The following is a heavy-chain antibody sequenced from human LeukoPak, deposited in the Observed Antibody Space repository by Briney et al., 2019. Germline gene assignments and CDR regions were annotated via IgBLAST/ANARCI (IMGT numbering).Heavy chain of an antibody. V-gene: IGHV3-30*02. D-gene: IGHD2-2*01. CDR2: IRYDGSNK. CDR3: GKGRGVPAAILGY. J-gene: IGHJ4*02. Sequence: GGSLRLSCAASGFTFSSYCMHWVRPAPGKGLGWVAFIRYDGSNKYYADSVKGRFTISRDNSKHTLYLQKNSMRAEDTAEYYGGKGRGVPAAILGYWGQGTLVTVSS. CDR1: GFTFSSYC.